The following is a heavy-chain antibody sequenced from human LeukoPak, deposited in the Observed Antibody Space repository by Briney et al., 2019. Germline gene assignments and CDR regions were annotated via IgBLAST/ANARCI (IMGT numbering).Heavy chain of an antibody. J-gene: IGHJ4*02. CDR2: ISYDGGNK. Sequence: GRSLRLSCAASGFTFSDYGMHWVRQAPGKGLEWVALISYDGGNKFYADSVRDRFTISRDNSKNTLFLQMNSLRTEDTAVYYCAKVFEVRGARRPKDYWGQGTLVIVSS. D-gene: IGHD3-10*01. V-gene: IGHV3-30*18. CDR3: AKVFEVRGARRPKDY. CDR1: GFTFSDYG.